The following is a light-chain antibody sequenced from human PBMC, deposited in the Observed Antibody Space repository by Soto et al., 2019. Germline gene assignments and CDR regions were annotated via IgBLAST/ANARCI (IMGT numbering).Light chain of an antibody. CDR2: DVS. J-gene: IGKJ2*01. CDR3: QHYHSYSNT. CDR1: QTISTW. Sequence: DIQMTQSPSTLSASVGDRVTITCRASQTISTWLAWYQHKPGRHPKLLIFDVSTLGSGVPSRFRGSGSGTEFTLTITNVQPDDFATYYGQHYHSYSNTFGQGTKLDIK. V-gene: IGKV1-5*01.